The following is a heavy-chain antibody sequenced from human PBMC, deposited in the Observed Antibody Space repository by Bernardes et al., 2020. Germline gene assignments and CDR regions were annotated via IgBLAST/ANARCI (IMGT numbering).Heavy chain of an antibody. V-gene: IGHV4-59*01. Sequence: SETLSLTCTVSGGSISSYYWSWIRQPPGKGLEWIGYIYYSGSTNYNPSLKSRVTISVDTSKNQFSLKLSSVTAADTAVYYCARVVTAMVDWFDPWGQGTLVTVSS. J-gene: IGHJ5*02. CDR2: IYYSGST. D-gene: IGHD5-18*01. CDR3: ARVVTAMVDWFDP. CDR1: GGSISSYY.